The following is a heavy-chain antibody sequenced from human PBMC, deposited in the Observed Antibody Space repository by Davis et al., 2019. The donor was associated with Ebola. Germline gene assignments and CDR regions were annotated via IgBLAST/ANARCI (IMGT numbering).Heavy chain of an antibody. Sequence: GGSLRLSCAASGFTFSSYSMNWVRQAPGKGLEWVSYISGDSRTIYYADSVKGRFAISRDYAKNSLYLQMNSLRDEDTAVYYCARHDDYWGQGTLVTVSS. CDR1: GFTFSSYS. V-gene: IGHV3-48*02. J-gene: IGHJ4*02. CDR2: ISGDSRTI. CDR3: ARHDDY.